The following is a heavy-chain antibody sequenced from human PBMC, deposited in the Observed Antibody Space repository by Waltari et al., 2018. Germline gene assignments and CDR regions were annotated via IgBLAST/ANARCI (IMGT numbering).Heavy chain of an antibody. D-gene: IGHD7-27*01. J-gene: IGHJ4*02. CDR1: MC. V-gene: IGHV2-70*12. CDR3: ARFCAGSGVFDF. CDR2: LVWHGSL. Sequence: MCGRWIRQTTGKALEWLALLVWHGSLYNNTSLKTRVTVPQDDSTGQVVIKMPNMGSADRGTYSCARFCAGSGVFDFWGQGLTVSVSS.